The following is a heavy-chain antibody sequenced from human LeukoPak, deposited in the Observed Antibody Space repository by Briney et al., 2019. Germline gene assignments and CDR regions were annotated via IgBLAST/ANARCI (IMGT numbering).Heavy chain of an antibody. Sequence: GGSLRLSCAASGFTFSSYWMSWVRQAPGKGLEWVANIKQDGSEKYYVDSVKGRFTISRDNAKNSLYLQMNSLRAEDTAVYYCERSSRITMVRDRRRGFDPWGQGTLVTVSS. J-gene: IGHJ5*02. CDR1: GFTFSSYW. CDR2: IKQDGSEK. CDR3: ERSSRITMVRDRRRGFDP. D-gene: IGHD3-10*01. V-gene: IGHV3-7*01.